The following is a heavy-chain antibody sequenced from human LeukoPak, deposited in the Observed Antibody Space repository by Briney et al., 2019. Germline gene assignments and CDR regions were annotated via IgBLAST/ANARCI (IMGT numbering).Heavy chain of an antibody. CDR2: INNDGSGT. Sequence: GGSLRLSSAASGFTFSSYWMHWVRQAPGKGLVWVSRINNDGSGTNYADSGKGRFTISRDNAKNTLYLQMNSLRAEDTAVYYCARGSYGDCDWGQGTLVTVSS. V-gene: IGHV3-74*01. D-gene: IGHD4-17*01. CDR3: ARGSYGDCD. CDR1: GFTFSSYW. J-gene: IGHJ4*02.